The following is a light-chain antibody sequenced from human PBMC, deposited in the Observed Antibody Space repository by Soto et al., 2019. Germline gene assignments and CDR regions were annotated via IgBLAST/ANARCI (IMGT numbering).Light chain of an antibody. CDR2: GAS. V-gene: IGKV3-20*01. Sequence: EIVLTQSPGTLSLSPGERATLSCRASQSVSSSYLAWYQQKPGQAPRLLIYGASSRATGIPDRFSGSGSGTDFTLTISRLEPEDFAVYYCQQYGSPPPXYTFGQGTK. J-gene: IGKJ2*01. CDR1: QSVSSSY. CDR3: QQYGSPPPXYT.